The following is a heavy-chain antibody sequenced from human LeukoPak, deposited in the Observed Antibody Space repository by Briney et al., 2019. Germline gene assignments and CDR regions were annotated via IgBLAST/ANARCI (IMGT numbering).Heavy chain of an antibody. CDR2: ISAYNGNT. CDR1: GYTFTSYG. J-gene: IGHJ5*02. CDR3: ARDYYDSSGYYPNWFDP. V-gene: IGHV1-18*01. Sequence: ASVKVSCKASGYTFTSYGISWVRQAPGQGLDWMGWISAYNGNTNYAQKLQGRVTMTTDTSTSTAYMELRSLRSDDTAVYYCARDYYDSSGYYPNWFDPWGQGTLVTVSS. D-gene: IGHD3-22*01.